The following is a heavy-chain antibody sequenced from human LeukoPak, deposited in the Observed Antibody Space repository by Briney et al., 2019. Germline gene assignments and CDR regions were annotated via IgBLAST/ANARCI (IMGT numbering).Heavy chain of an antibody. J-gene: IGHJ4*02. V-gene: IGHV3-33*01. Sequence: PGRSLRLSCAASRFTFCSYGMHWVRQAPGKGLEWVAVIWYDGSNEYYADSVKGRFTISRDNSKNTLYVQMNSLRAEDTAVYYCAREVDCSGGRCYRGEFDYWGQGTLVTVSS. CDR3: AREVDCSGGRCYRGEFDY. D-gene: IGHD2-15*01. CDR1: RFTFCSYG. CDR2: IWYDGSNE.